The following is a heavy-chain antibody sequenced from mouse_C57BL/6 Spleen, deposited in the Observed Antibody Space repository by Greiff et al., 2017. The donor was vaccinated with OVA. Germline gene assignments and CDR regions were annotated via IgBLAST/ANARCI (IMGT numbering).Heavy chain of an antibody. Sequence: VQLQESGPELVKPGASVKISCKASGYAFSSSWMNWVKQRPGKGLEWIGRIYPGDGDTNYNGKFKGKATLTADKSSSTAYMQLSSLTSEDSAVYFCARYYGSSYAGFAYWGQGTLVTVSA. V-gene: IGHV1-82*01. D-gene: IGHD1-1*01. CDR3: ARYYGSSYAGFAY. J-gene: IGHJ3*01. CDR1: GYAFSSSW. CDR2: IYPGDGDT.